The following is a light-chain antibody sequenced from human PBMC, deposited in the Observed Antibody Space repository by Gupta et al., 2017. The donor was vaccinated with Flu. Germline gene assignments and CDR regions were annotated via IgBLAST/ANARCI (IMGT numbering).Light chain of an antibody. CDR1: SSDDGGYDD. CDR2: EGS. CDR3: SSYTNTNTVVV. J-gene: IGLJ2*01. V-gene: IGLV2-14*01. Sequence: IAITCTGNSSDDGGYDDVSWYQQHPGKAPELMMCEGSRRPSGIADRFSGSKSSSTAALTIAGLLAEDEAYYYCSSYTNTNTVVVFGGGTKLTVL.